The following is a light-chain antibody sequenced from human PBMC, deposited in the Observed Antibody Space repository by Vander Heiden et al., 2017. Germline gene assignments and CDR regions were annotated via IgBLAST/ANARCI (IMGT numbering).Light chain of an antibody. CDR3: QQSFIAPLFT. Sequence: DIQMTQAPSSLSESLGDRVPITCRTSQYISSYLNWYQQKPGKAARLLIYAASSLQDGVPSRFSGSGSGTDFTLTITDLLPEDFATYYCQQSFIAPLFTFGPGTKVDFK. V-gene: IGKV1-39*01. J-gene: IGKJ3*01. CDR1: QYISSY. CDR2: AAS.